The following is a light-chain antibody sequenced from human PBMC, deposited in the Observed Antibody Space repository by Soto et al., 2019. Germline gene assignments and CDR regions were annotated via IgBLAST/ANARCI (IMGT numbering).Light chain of an antibody. CDR1: SSDVGRYNH. CDR2: EVS. J-gene: IGLJ3*02. V-gene: IGLV2-14*01. CDR3: SSYTSTSTLWV. Sequence: QSALTQPASVSGSPGQSITVSCTGTSSDVGRYNHVSWFQQHPGKAPELIIYEVSDRPSGVPDRFSGSKSGNTASLTISGLQAEDEADYYCSSYTSTSTLWVFGGGTKLTVL.